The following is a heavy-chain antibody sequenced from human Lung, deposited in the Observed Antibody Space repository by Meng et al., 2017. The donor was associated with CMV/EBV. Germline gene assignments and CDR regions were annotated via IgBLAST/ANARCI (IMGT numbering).Heavy chain of an antibody. CDR1: GFTFNYYW. J-gene: IGHJ4*02. D-gene: IGHD5-12*01. CDR3: ARGNIGGDF. Sequence: GQLVESGGDLVQPGGSLTLSCAASGFTFNYYWMHWVRQSPGKGLVWVSRINSDGSVTDYADSVRGRFTISRDNAKNMLYLQMNTLRAEDTAVYFCARGNIGGDFWGQGSLVTVSS. CDR2: INSDGSVT. V-gene: IGHV3-74*01.